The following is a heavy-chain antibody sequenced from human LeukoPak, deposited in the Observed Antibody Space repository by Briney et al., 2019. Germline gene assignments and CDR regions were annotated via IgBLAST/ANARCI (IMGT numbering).Heavy chain of an antibody. CDR2: ISGSGGT. V-gene: IGHV3-23*01. CDR1: GFTFSSYG. CDR3: AKMYRGRGGYFDY. Sequence: GGSLRLSCAASGFTFSSYGMSWVRQAPGKGLEWVSAISGSGGTYYADSVKGRFTISRDNSKNTLYLQMNSLRAEDTAVYYCAKMYRGRGGYFDYWGQGTLVTVSS. J-gene: IGHJ4*02. D-gene: IGHD1-26*01.